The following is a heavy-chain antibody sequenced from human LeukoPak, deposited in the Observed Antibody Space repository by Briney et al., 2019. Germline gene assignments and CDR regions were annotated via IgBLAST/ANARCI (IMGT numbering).Heavy chain of an antibody. D-gene: IGHD1-26*01. V-gene: IGHV4-59*01. J-gene: IGHJ5*02. CDR3: ARVVVGATYNWFDP. CDR2: IYYSGST. CDR1: GGSISSYY. Sequence: PSETLSLTCTVSGGSISSYYWSWIRQPPGKGLEWIGYIYYSGSTNYNPSLKSRVTISVDTSKNQFSLKLSSVTAADTAVYYCARVVVGATYNWFDPWGQGTLVTVSS.